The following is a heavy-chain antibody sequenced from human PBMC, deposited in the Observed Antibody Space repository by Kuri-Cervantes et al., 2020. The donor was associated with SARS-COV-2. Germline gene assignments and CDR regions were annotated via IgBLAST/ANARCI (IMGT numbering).Heavy chain of an antibody. CDR1: GGSISSYY. V-gene: IGHV4-4*07. D-gene: IGHD6-19*01. CDR3: ARAGIGAVAGNFDY. J-gene: IGHJ4*02. CDR2: IYHSGST. Sequence: SETLSLTCTVSGGSISSYYWSWIRQPAGKGLEWIGSIYHSGSTYYNPSLKSRVSISVDTSKNQFSLKLSSVTAADTAVYYCARAGIGAVAGNFDYWGQGTLVTVSS.